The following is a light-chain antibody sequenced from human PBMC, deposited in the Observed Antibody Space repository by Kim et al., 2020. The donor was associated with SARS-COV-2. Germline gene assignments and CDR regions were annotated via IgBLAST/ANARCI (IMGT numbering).Light chain of an antibody. CDR2: AAS. V-gene: IGKV1-39*01. J-gene: IGKJ2*01. CDR3: QQSYTTPYI. CDR1: QTISSY. Sequence: DIQMTQSPSSLSASVGDRVTITCRASQTISSYLNWYQQKPGKAPKLLIYAASSLQSWVPSRFSGSGSGTDFTLTISSLQPEDFATYYCQQSYTTPYIFGQGTKLEI.